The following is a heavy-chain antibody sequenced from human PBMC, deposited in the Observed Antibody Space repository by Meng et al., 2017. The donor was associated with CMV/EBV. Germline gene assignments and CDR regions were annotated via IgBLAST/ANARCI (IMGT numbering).Heavy chain of an antibody. CDR1: GFTFDDYT. D-gene: IGHD5-12*01. J-gene: IGHJ4*02. CDR3: AKDQDIVATGGAFDY. Sequence: GGSLRLSCAASGFTFDDYTMHWVRQAPGKGLEWVSLISWDGGSTYYADSVKGRFTISRDNSKNSLYLQMNSLRTEDTALYYCAKDQDIVATGGAFDYWGQGTPVTVSS. CDR2: ISWDGGST. V-gene: IGHV3-43*01.